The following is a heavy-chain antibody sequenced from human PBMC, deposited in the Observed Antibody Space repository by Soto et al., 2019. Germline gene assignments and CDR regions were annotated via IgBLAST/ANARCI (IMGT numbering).Heavy chain of an antibody. CDR2: IWYDGSNK. V-gene: IGHV3-33*01. Sequence: WGSLRLSCAAFGFTFSSYGIHRVLQAPGKGLEWVAVIWYDGSNKYYADSVKGRFTISRDNSKNTLYLQMNSLRAEDTAVYYCARVYSGYDVADYWGQGTLVTVS. CDR1: GFTFSSYG. J-gene: IGHJ4*02. D-gene: IGHD5-12*01. CDR3: ARVYSGYDVADY.